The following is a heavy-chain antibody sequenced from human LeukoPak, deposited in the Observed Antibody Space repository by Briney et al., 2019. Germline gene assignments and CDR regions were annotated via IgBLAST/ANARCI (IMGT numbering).Heavy chain of an antibody. CDR2: INYSGYK. D-gene: IGHD2-8*01. Sequence: SETLSLTCTVSGGSVSNYYWGWIRQPPGKGLEWIGSINYSGYKYDNPSLKSRVTISGDTSKNQFSLKLSSVTAADTAVYYCARVYGPVDYWGQGTLVTVSS. CDR1: GGSVSNYY. V-gene: IGHV4-39*07. J-gene: IGHJ4*02. CDR3: ARVYGPVDY.